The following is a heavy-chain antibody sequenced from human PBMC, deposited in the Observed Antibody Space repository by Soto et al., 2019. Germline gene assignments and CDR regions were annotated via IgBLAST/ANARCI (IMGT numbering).Heavy chain of an antibody. Sequence: QVQLQESGPGLVKPSETLSLTCTVSGGSISSYYWSWIRQPPGKGLEWIGYIYNSGSTNYNPSLKRRVTISVDTSENQFSLKLSSVTAADTAVYYCARGSTGYSSSWYRYWGQGTLVTVSS. J-gene: IGHJ4*02. D-gene: IGHD6-13*01. CDR1: GGSISSYY. CDR3: ARGSTGYSSSWYRY. CDR2: IYNSGST. V-gene: IGHV4-59*08.